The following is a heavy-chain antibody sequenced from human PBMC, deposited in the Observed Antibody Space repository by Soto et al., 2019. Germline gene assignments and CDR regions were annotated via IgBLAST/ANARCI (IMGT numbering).Heavy chain of an antibody. J-gene: IGHJ5*02. CDR1: GFSLRTSGVG. D-gene: IGHD6-19*01. V-gene: IGHV2-5*01. Sequence: SGPTLVNPTQTLTLTCIFPGFSLRTSGVGVGWIRQPPGKALEWLGFIYWNDDKRYSPSLKSRLTITKDTSKNQVFLTMTNMDPVDTATYYCAKSGSSGWYGWFDPWGQGTLVTVSS. CDR3: AKSGSSGWYGWFDP. CDR2: IYWNDDK.